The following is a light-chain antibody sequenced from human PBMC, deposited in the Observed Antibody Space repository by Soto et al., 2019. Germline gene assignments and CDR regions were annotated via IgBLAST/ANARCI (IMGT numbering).Light chain of an antibody. CDR3: QQYGSSLYS. CDR1: QSVSSSY. V-gene: IGKV3-20*01. Sequence: EIVLTQSPGTPSLSPGERATLSCRASQSVSSSYLAWYQQKPGQAPRLLIYGASSRATGIPDRFSGSGSGTDFTLTISGLEPEDFAVYYCQQYGSSLYSFGQGTKLEIK. J-gene: IGKJ2*03. CDR2: GAS.